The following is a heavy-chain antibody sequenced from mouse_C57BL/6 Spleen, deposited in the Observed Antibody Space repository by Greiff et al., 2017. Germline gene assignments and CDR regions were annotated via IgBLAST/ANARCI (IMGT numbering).Heavy chain of an antibody. CDR2: IYPSDSET. CDR1: GYTFTSYW. V-gene: IGHV1-61*01. Sequence: QVQLKQPGAELVRPGSSVKLSCKASGYTFTSYWMDWVKQRPGQGLEWIGNIYPSDSETHYNQKFKDKATLTVDKSSSTAYMQLSSLTSEDSAVYYCAREEIYYGNYWYFDVWGTGTTVTVSS. J-gene: IGHJ1*03. D-gene: IGHD2-1*01. CDR3: AREEIYYGNYWYFDV.